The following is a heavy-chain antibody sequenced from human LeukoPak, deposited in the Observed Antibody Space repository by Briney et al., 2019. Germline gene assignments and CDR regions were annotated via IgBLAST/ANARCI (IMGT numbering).Heavy chain of an antibody. V-gene: IGHV3-30-3*01. CDR3: AGELVRGILISKFGDY. D-gene: IGHD3-10*01. CDR2: ISYDGSNK. J-gene: IGHJ4*02. Sequence: GGSLRLSCAASGLTFTSYTMHWVRQAPGKGLEWVAVISYDGSNKYYADSVRGRFTISRDNSKNTMYLQMNNLRPDDTAVYYCAGELVRGILISKFGDYWGQGTLVTVSS. CDR1: GLTFTSYT.